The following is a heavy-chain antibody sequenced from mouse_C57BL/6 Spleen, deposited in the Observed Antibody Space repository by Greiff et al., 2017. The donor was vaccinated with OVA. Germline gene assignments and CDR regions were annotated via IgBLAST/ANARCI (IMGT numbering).Heavy chain of an antibody. J-gene: IGHJ4*01. V-gene: IGHV1-81*01. CDR3: ARDYYGSSHGNAMDY. CDR2: IYPRSGNT. CDR1: GYTFTSYG. D-gene: IGHD1-1*01. Sequence: QVQLKQSGAELARPGASVKLSCKASGYTFTSYGISWVKQRTGQGLEWIGEIYPRSGNTYYNEKFKGKATLTADKSSSTAYMELRSLTSEDSAVYFCARDYYGSSHGNAMDYWGQGTSVTVSS.